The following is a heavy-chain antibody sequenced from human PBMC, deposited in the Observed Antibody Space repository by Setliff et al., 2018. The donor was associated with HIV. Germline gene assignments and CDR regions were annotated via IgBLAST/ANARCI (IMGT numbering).Heavy chain of an antibody. CDR1: GFTFAGYA. D-gene: IGHD2-2*02. V-gene: IGHV3-23*01. J-gene: IGHJ4*02. CDR2: MSSSGGNI. CDR3: AKASVTSIQYFDY. Sequence: PGGSLRLSCAASGFTFAGYAMSWVRQAPGKGLEWVSVMSSSGGNIFYADSVKGRFTISRDKSKNTLSLQMNSLRAEDTAVYYCAKASVTSIQYFDYWGQGTLVTVSS.